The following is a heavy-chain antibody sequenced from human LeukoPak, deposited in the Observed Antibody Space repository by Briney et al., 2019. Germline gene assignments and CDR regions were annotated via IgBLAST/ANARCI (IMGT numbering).Heavy chain of an antibody. J-gene: IGHJ4*02. Sequence: GGSLRLSCAASGFTFSSYAMHWVRQAPGKGLEWVAVISYDGSNKYYADSVKGRFTISRDNSKNTLYLQMNSLRAEDTAVYYCARARGAEDYWGQGTLVTVSS. V-gene: IGHV3-30-3*01. CDR2: ISYDGSNK. D-gene: IGHD1-26*01. CDR3: ARARGAEDY. CDR1: GFTFSSYA.